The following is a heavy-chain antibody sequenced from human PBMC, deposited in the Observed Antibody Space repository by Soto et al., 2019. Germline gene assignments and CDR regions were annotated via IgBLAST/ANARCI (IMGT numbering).Heavy chain of an antibody. J-gene: IGHJ6*02. CDR3: PRAVYCTPPNSWDHFPYYNHDV. CDR1: GDSINNTYW. CDR2: IFHTGGK. D-gene: IGHD2-8*01. V-gene: IGHV4-4*02. Sequence: TSETLSLTCFVSGDSINNTYWWSWVRQAPGKGLEWIGEIFHTGGKSYMPSLRGRITLSVDTSKNQFSLKLTSVTAADTAVYYCPRAVYCTPPNSWDHFPYYNHDVWAQGSAVPVSS.